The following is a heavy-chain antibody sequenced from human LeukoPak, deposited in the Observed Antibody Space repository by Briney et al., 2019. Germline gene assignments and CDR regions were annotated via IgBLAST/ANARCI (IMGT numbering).Heavy chain of an antibody. CDR2: ISYDGSNK. CDR1: GFTFSSYA. D-gene: IGHD3-10*01. V-gene: IGHV3-30-3*01. CDR3: ARDSSRRFRGGGNDY. J-gene: IGHJ4*02. Sequence: GGSLRLSCAASGFTFSSYAMHWVRQAPGKGLEWVAVISYDGSNKYYADSVKGRFTISRDNSKNTLCLQMNSLRAEDTAVYYCARDSSRRFRGGGNDYWGQGTLVTVSS.